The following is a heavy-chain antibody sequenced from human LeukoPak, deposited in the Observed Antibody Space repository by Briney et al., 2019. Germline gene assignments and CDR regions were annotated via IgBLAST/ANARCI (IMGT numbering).Heavy chain of an antibody. D-gene: IGHD2-2*02. Sequence: ASVKVSCKASGYTFTGYYMHWVRQAPGQGLEWMGWINPNSGGTNYAQKFQGRVTMTRDTSISTAYMELSRLRSDDTAVYYCARANIVVVPAAIPLYYYYMDVWGKGTTVTVSS. V-gene: IGHV1-2*02. CDR1: GYTFTGYY. J-gene: IGHJ6*03. CDR2: INPNSGGT. CDR3: ARANIVVVPAAIPLYYYYMDV.